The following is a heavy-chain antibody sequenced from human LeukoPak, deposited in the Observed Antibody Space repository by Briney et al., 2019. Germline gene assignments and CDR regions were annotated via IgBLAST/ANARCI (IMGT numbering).Heavy chain of an antibody. CDR3: AKQLGYCSDGSCYFPY. Sequence: GGSLRLSCAASGFTFSSSAMSWVRQAPGKGLEWVSAISNNGGYTYYADSVQARFTISRDNSKSTLCLQMNSLRAEDTAVYYCAKQLGYCSDGSCYFPYWGQGTLVTVSS. D-gene: IGHD2-15*01. J-gene: IGHJ4*02. CDR1: GFTFSSSA. CDR2: ISNNGGYT. V-gene: IGHV3-23*01.